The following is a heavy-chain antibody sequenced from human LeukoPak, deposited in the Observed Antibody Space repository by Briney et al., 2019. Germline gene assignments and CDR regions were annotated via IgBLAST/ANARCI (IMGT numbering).Heavy chain of an antibody. CDR2: IIPIFGTA. D-gene: IGHD6-13*01. V-gene: IGHV1-69*05. CDR3: ARVAPSSSWYTAFDI. CDR1: GGTFSSYA. J-gene: IGHJ3*02. Sequence: VASVKVSCKASGGTFSSYAISWVRQAPGQGLEWMGRIIPIFGTANYAQKFQGRVTITTDESTSTAYMELSSLRSEDTAVYYCARVAPSSSWYTAFDIWGQGTMVTVSP.